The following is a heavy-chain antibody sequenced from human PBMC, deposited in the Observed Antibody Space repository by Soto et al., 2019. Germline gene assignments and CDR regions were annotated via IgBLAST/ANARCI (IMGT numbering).Heavy chain of an antibody. D-gene: IGHD1-1*01. Sequence: GGSLRLSCAASGFTFSVTAMHWVRQASGKGLEWVGRVRSKGNNYATEYVASVKGRFTISRDDSKNTAYLHMNSLKVEDTAVYYCAHPIHNYTCFDYWGQGTLVTVSS. CDR3: AHPIHNYTCFDY. J-gene: IGHJ4*02. CDR1: GFTFSVTA. V-gene: IGHV3-73*01. CDR2: VRSKGNNYAT.